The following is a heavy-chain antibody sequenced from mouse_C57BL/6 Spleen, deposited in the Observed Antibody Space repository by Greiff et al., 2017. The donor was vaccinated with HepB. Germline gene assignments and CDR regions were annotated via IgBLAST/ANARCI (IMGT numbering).Heavy chain of an antibody. V-gene: IGHV1-81*01. CDR3: AREGITTVVATDYAMDY. Sequence: QVQLQQSGAELARPGASVKLSCKASGYTFTSYGISWVKQRTGQGLEWIGEIYPRSGNTYYNEKFKGKGTLTADKSSSTAYMELRSLTSEDSAVYFCAREGITTVVATDYAMDYWGQGTSVTVSS. D-gene: IGHD1-1*01. CDR1: GYTFTSYG. CDR2: IYPRSGNT. J-gene: IGHJ4*01.